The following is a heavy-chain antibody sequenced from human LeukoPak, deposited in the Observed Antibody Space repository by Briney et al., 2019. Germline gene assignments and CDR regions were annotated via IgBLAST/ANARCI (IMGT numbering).Heavy chain of an antibody. V-gene: IGHV4-34*01. D-gene: IGHD6-19*01. J-gene: IGHJ4*02. CDR2: INHSGST. CDR3: ARGYSSGWFDY. CDR1: GGSFSGYY. Sequence: PSETLSLTCAVYGGSFSGYYWSWIRQPPGKGLEWTGEINHSGSTNYNPSLRRRVTISVDTSKTQFSLKLSSVTAADTAVYYCARGYSSGWFDYWGQGTLVTVSS.